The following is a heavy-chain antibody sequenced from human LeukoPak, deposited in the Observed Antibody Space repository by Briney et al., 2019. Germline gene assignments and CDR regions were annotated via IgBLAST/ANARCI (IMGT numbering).Heavy chain of an antibody. CDR1: GFSLSTSGMG. D-gene: IGHD6-13*01. V-gene: IGHV2-5*02. CDR3: AHAGYTSSWWFIDY. J-gene: IGHJ4*02. CDR2: IYWDDDN. Sequence: SGPTLVNPTQTLTLTCTFSGFSLSTSGMGVGWIRQPPGKALEWLALIYWDDDNRYSPSLESRLTLTKDTSKNQVVLTMTNMDPVDTATYYCAHAGYTSSWWFIDYWGQGTLVTVSS.